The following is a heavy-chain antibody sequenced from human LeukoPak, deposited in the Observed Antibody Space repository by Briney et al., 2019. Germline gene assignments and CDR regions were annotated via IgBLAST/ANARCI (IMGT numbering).Heavy chain of an antibody. D-gene: IGHD3-10*01. Sequence: GGSLRLSCAASGLTVSSNYLTWVRQAPGKGLEWVSSIYSGGTTHYADSVKGRFTISRDHSKSTVYLQMNSLRAEDTAVYYCARDLRSYAMAIWGQGITVTDSS. CDR2: IYSGGTT. CDR3: ARDLRSYAMAI. V-gene: IGHV3-53*01. CDR1: GLTVSSNY. J-gene: IGHJ6*02.